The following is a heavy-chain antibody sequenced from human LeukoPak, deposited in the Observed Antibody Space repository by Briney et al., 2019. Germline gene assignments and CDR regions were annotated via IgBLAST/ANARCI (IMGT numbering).Heavy chain of an antibody. V-gene: IGHV3-20*04. Sequence: PGGSLRLSCAASGFTFDDYGMSWVRQAPGKGLEWVSGINWNGDSTGYADSVKGRFTISRDNAKNSLYLQMNSLRAEDTASYYCARTGYYGSGSYWLLWGQGTLVTVAS. D-gene: IGHD3-10*01. J-gene: IGHJ4*02. CDR2: INWNGDST. CDR1: GFTFDDYG. CDR3: ARTGYYGSGSYWLL.